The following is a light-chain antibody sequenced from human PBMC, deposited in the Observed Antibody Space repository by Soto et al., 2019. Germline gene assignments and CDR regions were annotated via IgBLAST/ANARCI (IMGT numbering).Light chain of an antibody. CDR2: EVS. Sequence: QSALTQPASVSGSPGQSITISCTGSSNDVGGYNYVSWYQQHPGQAPKLIIYEVSDRPSGVSPRFSGSKSGNTASLTISRLQVEDEADYFCTSYTSTIPYVFGSGTKVTVL. J-gene: IGLJ1*01. CDR3: TSYTSTIPYV. V-gene: IGLV2-14*01. CDR1: SNDVGGYNY.